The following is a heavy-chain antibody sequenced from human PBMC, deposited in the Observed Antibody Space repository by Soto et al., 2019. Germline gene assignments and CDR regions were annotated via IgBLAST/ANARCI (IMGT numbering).Heavy chain of an antibody. Sequence: GGSLRLSCTASGFTFGDYAMSWVRPAPGKGLEWVGFIRSKAYGGTTEYAASVKGRFTISRDDSKSIAYLQMNSLKTEDTAVYYCTRASGSYYPFDYWGQGTLVTVSS. CDR3: TRASGSYYPFDY. V-gene: IGHV3-49*04. J-gene: IGHJ4*02. D-gene: IGHD1-26*01. CDR1: GFTFGDYA. CDR2: IRSKAYGGTT.